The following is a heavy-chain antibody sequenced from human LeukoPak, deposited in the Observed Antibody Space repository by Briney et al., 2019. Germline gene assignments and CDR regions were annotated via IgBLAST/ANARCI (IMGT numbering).Heavy chain of an antibody. V-gene: IGHV4-34*01. CDR3: ARACTKCYGRGWLDP. CDR1: GGSFTDYY. D-gene: IGHD2-2*01. J-gene: IGHJ5*02. CDR2: INDSGGT. Sequence: SETLSLTCAVYGGSFTDYYWTWIRQPPGKGLEWIGEINDSGGTNYNPSLRSRLTISVDTSKNQFSLNLNSVTAADTAVYYCARACTKCYGRGWLDPWGQGTLVTVSS.